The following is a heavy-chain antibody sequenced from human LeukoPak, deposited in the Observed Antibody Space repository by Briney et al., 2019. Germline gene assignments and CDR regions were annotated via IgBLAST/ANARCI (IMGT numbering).Heavy chain of an antibody. D-gene: IGHD4-23*01. V-gene: IGHV1-24*01. CDR2: FDPEDGET. J-gene: IGHJ6*03. Sequence: ASVKVSCKVSGYTLTELSMHWVRQAPGKGLEWMGGFDPEDGETVYAQKFQGRVTMTEDTSTDTAYMELSSLRSEDTAVYYCARGTPAPYYYYYYYMDVWGKGTTVTVSS. CDR1: GYTLTELS. CDR3: ARGTPAPYYYYYYYMDV.